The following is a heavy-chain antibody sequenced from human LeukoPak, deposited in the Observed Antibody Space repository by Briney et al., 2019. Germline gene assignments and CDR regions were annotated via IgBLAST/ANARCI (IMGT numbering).Heavy chain of an antibody. CDR1: GGSISSGGYY. Sequence: SETXSLTCTVSGGSISSGGYYWSWIRQHPGXXLXWIXYIYYSGSTYYNPSLKSRVTISVDTSKNQFSLKLSSVTAADTAVYYCARAPINYYDSSGYPQFDYWGQGTLVTVSS. V-gene: IGHV4-31*03. CDR2: IYYSGST. D-gene: IGHD3-22*01. J-gene: IGHJ4*02. CDR3: ARAPINYYDSSGYPQFDY.